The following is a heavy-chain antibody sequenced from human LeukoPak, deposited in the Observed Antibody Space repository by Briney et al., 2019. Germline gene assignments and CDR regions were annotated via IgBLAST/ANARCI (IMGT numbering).Heavy chain of an antibody. Sequence: PSETLSLTCTVSGGSISSYYWSWIRQPPGKGLEWIGYIYYSGSTNYNPSLKSRVTISVDTSKNQFSLKLSSVTAADTAVYYFARHYGTLWYYYYMDVWGKGTTVTVSS. CDR2: IYYSGST. D-gene: IGHD3-10*01. V-gene: IGHV4-59*01. J-gene: IGHJ6*03. CDR3: ARHYGTLWYYYYMDV. CDR1: GGSISSYY.